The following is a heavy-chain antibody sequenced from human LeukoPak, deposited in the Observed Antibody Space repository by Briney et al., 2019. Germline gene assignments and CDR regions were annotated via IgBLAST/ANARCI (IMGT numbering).Heavy chain of an antibody. CDR3: ARGKVGASHFDY. D-gene: IGHD1-26*01. J-gene: IGHJ4*02. CDR1: GFTFSSYV. V-gene: IGHV3-30*04. CDR2: ISYDGSNE. Sequence: PGGSLRLSCAASGFTFSSYVMHWVRQAPGKGLEWVAIISYDGSNEYYADSVKGRFTISRDNSKNTLYLQMNSLRAADTAVYYCARGKVGASHFDYWGQGTLVTSPQ.